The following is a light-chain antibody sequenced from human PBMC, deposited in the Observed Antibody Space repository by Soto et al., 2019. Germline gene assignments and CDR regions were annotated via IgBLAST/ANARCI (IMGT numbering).Light chain of an antibody. CDR3: PQRSTHSGA. CDR1: QSISSW. V-gene: IGKV1-5*01. Sequence: DIQMTQSPSTLSASVGDRITITCRASQSISSWLAWYQQKPGKAPKVLIYDASRLESGVPSRFSGSASGTEFTLTISSLQPDDFATYRRPQRSTHSGALGQGSKV. CDR2: DAS. J-gene: IGKJ1*01.